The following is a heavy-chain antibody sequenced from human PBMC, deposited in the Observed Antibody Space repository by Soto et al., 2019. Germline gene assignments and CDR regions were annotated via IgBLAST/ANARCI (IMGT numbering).Heavy chain of an antibody. V-gene: IGHV4-31*03. CDR3: ARDEVVRGEKNWFAP. J-gene: IGHJ5*02. D-gene: IGHD3-10*01. Sequence: SETLSLTCTVSGGSISSGGYYWSWIRQHPGKGLEWIGYIYYSGSTYYNPSLKSRVTISVDTSKNQFSLKLSSVTAADTAVYYCARDEVVRGEKNWFAPWGQGSLVTVSS. CDR2: IYYSGST. CDR1: GGSISSGGYY.